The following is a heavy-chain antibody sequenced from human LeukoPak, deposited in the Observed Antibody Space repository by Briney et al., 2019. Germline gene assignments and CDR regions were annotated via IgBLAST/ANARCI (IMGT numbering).Heavy chain of an antibody. V-gene: IGHV4-34*01. D-gene: IGHD4-17*01. J-gene: IGHJ4*02. Sequence: SETLSLTCAVFGGSFSSYYWSWIRQPPGKGLEWIGEINHSGYTSYNPSLKSRVTLSVDTSKHQFSLKLTSVTAADTAVYYCARCWLQRDGDNGGGDYWGQGTLVTVSS. CDR2: INHSGYT. CDR3: ARCWLQRDGDNGGGDY. CDR1: GGSFSSYY.